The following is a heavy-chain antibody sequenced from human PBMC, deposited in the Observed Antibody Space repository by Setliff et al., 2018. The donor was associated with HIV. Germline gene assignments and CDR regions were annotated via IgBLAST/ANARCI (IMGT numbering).Heavy chain of an antibody. Sequence: SETLSLTCTVSGGSISSGDYYWSWIRQPPGKGLEWIGYIYYSGSTYYNPSLKSRVTISVDTSKNQFSLKLSSVTAADTAVYYCARQGVVSFPFDYWGQGTLVTVSS. V-gene: IGHV4-30-4*08. J-gene: IGHJ4*02. CDR1: GGSISSGDYY. D-gene: IGHD3-10*01. CDR3: ARQGVVSFPFDY. CDR2: IYYSGST.